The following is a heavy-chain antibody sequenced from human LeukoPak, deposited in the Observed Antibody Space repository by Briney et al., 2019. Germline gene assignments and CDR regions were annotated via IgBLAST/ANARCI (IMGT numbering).Heavy chain of an antibody. V-gene: IGHV4-38-2*01. J-gene: IGHJ4*02. CDR1: GYSISSGYS. CDR3: ATEGVQLWLRGFFDY. Sequence: PSETLPLTCRVSGYSISSGYSWGWIRQSPGKGLEGIGSNHHSGSTYHNPSPKRPITISVEPSQNQVSLNLSSVTAAAAAVYYCATEGVQLWLRGFFDYWGQGTLVTVSS. CDR2: NHHSGST. D-gene: IGHD5-18*01.